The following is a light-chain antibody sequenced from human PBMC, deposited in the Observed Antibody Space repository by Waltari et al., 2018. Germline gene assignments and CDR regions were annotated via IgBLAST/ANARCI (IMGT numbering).Light chain of an antibody. J-gene: IGKJ5*01. V-gene: IGKV3-11*01. Sequence: EIVLTQSPVTLSLPPGERATLSCWASQTVGRSLAWYQQKPGQAPRLLMYDASNRATGVPARFNGSGSGTDFTLTIISLQSEDSAVYYCQQRSNWPPITFGQGTRLEIK. CDR3: QQRSNWPPIT. CDR2: DAS. CDR1: QTVGRS.